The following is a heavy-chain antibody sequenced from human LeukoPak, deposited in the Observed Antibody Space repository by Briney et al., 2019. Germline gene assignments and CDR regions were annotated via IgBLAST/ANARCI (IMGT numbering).Heavy chain of an antibody. CDR2: MIPNSGNT. CDR1: GYTFTSYD. D-gene: IGHD3-10*01. Sequence: ASVKVSCKASGYTFTSYDINWVRQATGQGLEWMGWMIPNSGNTGYAQKFQGRVTMTRNTSISTAYMELSSLRSEDTAVYYCARGANYYGSGSYAFDIWGQGTMVTVSS. CDR3: ARGANYYGSGSYAFDI. J-gene: IGHJ3*02. V-gene: IGHV1-8*01.